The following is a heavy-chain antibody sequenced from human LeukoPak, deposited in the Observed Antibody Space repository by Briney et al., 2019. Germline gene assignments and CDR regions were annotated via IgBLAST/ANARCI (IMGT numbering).Heavy chain of an antibody. Sequence: SETLSLTCTVSGGSISSYYWSWIRQPPGKGLEWIGYTYYSGSTNYNPSLKSRVTISVDTSKNQFSLKLSSVTAADTAVYYCARVQPSGYYDFWSGYPGGYYYYYMDVWGKGTTVTVSS. CDR1: GGSISSYY. V-gene: IGHV4-59*01. CDR2: TYYSGST. J-gene: IGHJ6*03. D-gene: IGHD3-3*01. CDR3: ARVQPSGYYDFWSGYPGGYYYYYMDV.